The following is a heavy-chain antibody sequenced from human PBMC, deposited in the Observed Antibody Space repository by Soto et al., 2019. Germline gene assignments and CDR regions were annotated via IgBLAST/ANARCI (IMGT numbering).Heavy chain of an antibody. D-gene: IGHD2-21*02. V-gene: IGHV3-33*01. CDR1: GFTFSSYG. Sequence: QVQLVESGGGVVQPGRSLRLSCAASGFTFSSYGMHRVRQAQGKGLEWGAVIWYDGSNKYYADSVKGRFTISRDNSKNTLFLQMNSLRAEDTAVYYCARDVLCGGDCYSMGGLDYWGQGTLVTVSS. J-gene: IGHJ4*02. CDR3: ARDVLCGGDCYSMGGLDY. CDR2: IWYDGSNK.